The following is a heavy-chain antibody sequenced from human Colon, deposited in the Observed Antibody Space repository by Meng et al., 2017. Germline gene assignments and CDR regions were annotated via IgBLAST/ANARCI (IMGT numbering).Heavy chain of an antibody. J-gene: IGHJ4*02. D-gene: IGHD3-22*01. V-gene: IGHV4-4*02. CDR3: ASSDYYRSDY. CDR2: TSHSGST. CDR1: GGSLSRSDW. Sequence: QGQLQESGPGLVKAAAILSLTWAVSGGSLSRSDWWSWVRQPPGKGLEWIGETSHSGSTNYSPSLKSRVTISLDKSKNQLSLKLNSVTAADTAVYYCASSDYYRSDYWGQGTLVTVSS.